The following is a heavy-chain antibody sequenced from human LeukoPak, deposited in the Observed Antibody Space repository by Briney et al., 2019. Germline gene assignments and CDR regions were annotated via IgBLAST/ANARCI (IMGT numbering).Heavy chain of an antibody. V-gene: IGHV4-39*07. CDR1: GFTFSRNGM. J-gene: IGHJ3*02. D-gene: IGHD6-13*01. Sequence: GSLRLSCAASGFTFSRNGMTWVRQPPGKGLEWIGSIYYSGSTYYNPSLKSRVTMSVDTSKNQFSLKLSSVTAADTAVYYCASIGMGIAAAGPIDAFDIWGQGTMVTVSS. CDR2: IYYSGST. CDR3: ASIGMGIAAAGPIDAFDI.